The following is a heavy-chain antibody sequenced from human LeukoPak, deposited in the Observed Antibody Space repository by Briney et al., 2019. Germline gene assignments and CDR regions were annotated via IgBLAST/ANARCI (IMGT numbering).Heavy chain of an antibody. CDR2: INPNSGGT. D-gene: IGHD6-13*01. CDR3: ARLSWTLDFDY. V-gene: IGHV1-2*02. CDR1: GYTFTGYY. Sequence: GASVKVSCKASGYTFTGYYMRWVRQAPGQGLEWMAWINPNSGGTNYAQKFQGRVTMTRDTSISTAYMELSRLRSDDTAVYYCARLSWTLDFDYWGQGTLVTVSS. J-gene: IGHJ4*02.